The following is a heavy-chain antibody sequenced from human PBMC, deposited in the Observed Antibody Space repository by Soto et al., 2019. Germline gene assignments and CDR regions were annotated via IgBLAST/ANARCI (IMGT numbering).Heavy chain of an antibody. V-gene: IGHV4-34*01. CDR2: INYSGST. CDR1: GGSFSGYY. CDR3: ARGVSSGPRPFDY. D-gene: IGHD6-19*01. Sequence: QVQLQQWGAGLLKPSETLSLTCAVYGGSFSGYYWSWIRQPPGKGLEWIGEINYSGSTNYNPSLKSRVTISVDTSKNQFSLSLSSVTAAATAVYYCARGVSSGPRPFDYWGQGTLVTVSS. J-gene: IGHJ4*02.